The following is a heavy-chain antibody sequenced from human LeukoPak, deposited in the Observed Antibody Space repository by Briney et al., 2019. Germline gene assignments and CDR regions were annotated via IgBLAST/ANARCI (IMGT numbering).Heavy chain of an antibody. CDR1: GFTFDDYA. D-gene: IGHD5-12*01. V-gene: IGHV3-9*01. CDR3: AKARSGYDYPYYFDY. J-gene: IGHJ4*02. Sequence: GGSLRLSCAASGFTFDDYAMHWVRQAPGKGLEWVSGISWNSGSIGYADSVKGRFTISRDNAKNSLYLQMNSLRAEDTALYYCAKARSGYDYPYYFDYWGQGTLVTVSS. CDR2: ISWNSGSI.